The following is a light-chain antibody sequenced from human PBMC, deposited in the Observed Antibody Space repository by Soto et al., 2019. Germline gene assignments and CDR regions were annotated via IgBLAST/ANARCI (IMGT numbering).Light chain of an antibody. Sequence: QSALTQPASVSGSPGQSITISCTGTSSDVGAYKYVSWYQQHPGKAPKLIIYGVSNRPSGVSNRFSGSKSGNKAFLTISGLQPEDEADYYCSSFTGTTTIDVFGTGTKVTVL. J-gene: IGLJ1*01. V-gene: IGLV2-14*03. CDR1: SSDVGAYKY. CDR3: SSFTGTTTIDV. CDR2: GVS.